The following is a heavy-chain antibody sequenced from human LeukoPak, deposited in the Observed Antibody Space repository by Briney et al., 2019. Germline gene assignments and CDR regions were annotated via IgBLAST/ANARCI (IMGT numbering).Heavy chain of an antibody. Sequence: SETLSLTCAVYGGSFSGYYWSWIRQPPGKGLEWIGEINHSGSTNYNPYLKSRVTISVDTSKNQFSLQLNSVTPEDTAVYYCARITWELRAFDIWGQGTMVTVSS. D-gene: IGHD1-26*01. CDR3: ARITWELRAFDI. J-gene: IGHJ3*02. V-gene: IGHV4-34*01. CDR1: GGSFSGYY. CDR2: INHSGST.